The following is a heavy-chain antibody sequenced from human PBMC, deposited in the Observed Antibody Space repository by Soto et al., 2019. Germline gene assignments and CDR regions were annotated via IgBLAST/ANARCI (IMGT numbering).Heavy chain of an antibody. Sequence: SETLSLTCTVSGGSISSSSYYWGWIRQPPGKGLEWIGSIYYSGSTYYNPSLKSRVTISVDTSKNQFSLKLSSVTAADTAVYYCASAPYLNYDFWSGYYFFDYWGQGTLVTVSS. CDR3: ASAPYLNYDFWSGYYFFDY. CDR2: IYYSGST. CDR1: GGSISSSSYY. J-gene: IGHJ4*02. V-gene: IGHV4-39*01. D-gene: IGHD3-3*01.